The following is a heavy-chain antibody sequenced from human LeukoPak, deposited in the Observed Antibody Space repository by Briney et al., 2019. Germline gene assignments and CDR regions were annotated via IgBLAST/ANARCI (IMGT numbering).Heavy chain of an antibody. CDR1: GGSFSGYY. CDR3: ARGSAFRLGYCSSTSCYIYYMDV. D-gene: IGHD2-2*02. V-gene: IGHV4-34*01. J-gene: IGHJ6*03. CDR2: INHSGST. Sequence: SETLSLTCAVYGGSFSGYYWSWIRQPPGKGLEWIGEINHSGSTNYNPSLKSRVTISVDTSKNQFSLKLSSVTAADTAVYYCARGSAFRLGYCSSTSCYIYYMDVWGKGTTATVSS.